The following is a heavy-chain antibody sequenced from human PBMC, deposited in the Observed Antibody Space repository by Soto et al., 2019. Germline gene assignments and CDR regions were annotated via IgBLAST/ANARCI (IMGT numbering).Heavy chain of an antibody. D-gene: IGHD1-1*01. V-gene: IGHV6-1*01. J-gene: IGHJ6*02. CDR2: TYYRSKWNN. CDR3: SRGHAGTIDV. Sequence: SQTLSLTCAISGDSVSSNGAALNWIRQSPSRGLQWLGRTYYRSKWNNDYAVSVKSRITISPDTSMDQFSLQLNSVTPEDTAVYYCSRGHAGTIDVWGQGTTVTVS. CDR1: GDSVSSNGAA.